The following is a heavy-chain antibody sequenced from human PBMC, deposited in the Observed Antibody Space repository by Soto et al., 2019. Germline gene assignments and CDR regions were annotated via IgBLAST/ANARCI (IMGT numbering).Heavy chain of an antibody. CDR3: AYTTTVTTGRIGNYFDY. CDR2: IWYDGSNK. D-gene: IGHD4-4*01. CDR1: GFTFSIYG. V-gene: IGHV3-33*01. Sequence: GGSLRLSCAASGFTFSIYGMQWVRQAPGKGLEWVAVIWYDGSNKYYADSVKGRFTISRDNSKNTLYLQMNSLRAEDTAVYYCAYTTTVTTGRIGNYFDYWGQGTLVTVS. J-gene: IGHJ4*02.